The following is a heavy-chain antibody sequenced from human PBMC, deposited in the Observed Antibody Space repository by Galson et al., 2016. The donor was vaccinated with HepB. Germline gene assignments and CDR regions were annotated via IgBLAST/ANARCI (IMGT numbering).Heavy chain of an antibody. Sequence: QSGAEVKKPGESLKISCKTSGYTFTTHWIGWVRQMPGKGLEWMGIIYPADSDTRYSPSFQGQIPISADKSITTAYLQWSSLKASDTAIYYCAREAFWGGGSCFPWFDPWGQGTLVSVSS. CDR3: AREAFWGGGSCFPWFDP. CDR1: GYTFTTHW. D-gene: IGHD2-15*01. V-gene: IGHV5-51*01. J-gene: IGHJ5*02. CDR2: IYPADSDT.